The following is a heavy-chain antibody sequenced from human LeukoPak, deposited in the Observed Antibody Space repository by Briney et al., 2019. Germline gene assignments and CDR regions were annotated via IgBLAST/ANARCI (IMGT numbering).Heavy chain of an antibody. J-gene: IGHJ6*03. V-gene: IGHV4-59*11. CDR1: GASITGHY. CDR2: VYYSRST. CDR3: ARVETLRSRDYYMDV. D-gene: IGHD3-16*01. Sequence: SETLSLNCTVSGASITGHYWSWVRQPPGKGLEWIGYVYYSRSTNYNPSLKSRLSISVDSSNNHFSLNLSSVTAADTGVYYCARVETLRSRDYYMDVWRKGTTVSVSS.